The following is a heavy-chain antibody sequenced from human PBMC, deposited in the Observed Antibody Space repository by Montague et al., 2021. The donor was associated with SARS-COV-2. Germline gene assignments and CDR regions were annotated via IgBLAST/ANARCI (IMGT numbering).Heavy chain of an antibody. CDR1: EFTFSTYS. CDR2: INNGSSYI. V-gene: IGHV3-21*01. CDR3: ARDLRGRGSGGDGIDH. D-gene: IGHD1-26*01. Sequence: SLRLSCAASEFTFSTYSMNWVRQAPGKGLEWVSTINNGSSYIYYADSVKGRFTISRDNARNTLFLQLNSLRAEDTAVYYCARDLRGRGSGGDGIDHWGQGTTVTVSS. J-gene: IGHJ6*02.